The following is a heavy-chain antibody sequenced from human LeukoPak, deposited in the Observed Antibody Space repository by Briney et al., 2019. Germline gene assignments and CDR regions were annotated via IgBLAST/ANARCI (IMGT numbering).Heavy chain of an antibody. V-gene: IGHV3-74*01. CDR2: INSDGSST. D-gene: IGHD2-21*02. CDR3: AIVTVVTASRHYYYCMDV. J-gene: IGHJ6*03. CDR1: GFTFSSYW. Sequence: GGSLRLSCAASGFTFSSYWMHWVRQAPGKGLVWVSRINSDGSSTSYADSVKGRFTISRDNAKNTLYLQMNSLRAEDTAVYYCAIVTVVTASRHYYYCMDVWGKGTTVTVSS.